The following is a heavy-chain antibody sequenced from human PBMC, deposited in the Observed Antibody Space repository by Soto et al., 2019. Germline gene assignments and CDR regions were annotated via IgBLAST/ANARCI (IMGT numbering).Heavy chain of an antibody. V-gene: IGHV3-23*01. Sequence: EVQVLESGGGLVQPGGSLRLSCAASGFTFTTYAMRWVRQAPGKGLDWVSGISETDNTYYADSVKGRFTISRDTSKNTLYLQMNSLRAEDTALYYCARGGYYRDTSGYDYWGQGTLVTVSS. CDR3: ARGGYYRDTSGYDY. CDR2: ISETDNT. CDR1: GFTFTTYA. J-gene: IGHJ4*02. D-gene: IGHD3-22*01.